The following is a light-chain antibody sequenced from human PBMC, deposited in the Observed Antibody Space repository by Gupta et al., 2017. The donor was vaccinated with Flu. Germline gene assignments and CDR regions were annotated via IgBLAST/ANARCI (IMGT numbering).Light chain of an antibody. J-gene: IGLJ3*02. CDR3: SAWDSSLSARL. Sequence: QAGLTQPPSVSMGLGQTATLTCTGNSANVGNQGAAWLQQHRGHPPKLLPYRNNNRPSGISERFSASRSGNTASLTITGLQPEDEADYYCSAWDSSLSARLFGGGTSLTVL. CDR1: SANVGNQG. CDR2: RNN. V-gene: IGLV10-54*04.